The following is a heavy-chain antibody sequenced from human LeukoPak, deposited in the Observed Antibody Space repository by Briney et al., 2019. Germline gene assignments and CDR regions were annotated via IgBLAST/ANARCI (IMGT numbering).Heavy chain of an antibody. V-gene: IGHV3-21*03. CDR1: GFTLSIYR. D-gene: IGHD5-12*01. CDR2: ICSSSSYI. J-gene: IGHJ4*02. CDR3: ARGYSGYDSGY. Sequence: GGSLRLSCAASGFTLSIYRMNWLHEAPGKGLEWVSSICSSSSYIYSADSVKGRYPIPRDNPQHSLSVQMNSLRAEHTAVFYCARGYSGYDSGYWGQGTLVTVSS.